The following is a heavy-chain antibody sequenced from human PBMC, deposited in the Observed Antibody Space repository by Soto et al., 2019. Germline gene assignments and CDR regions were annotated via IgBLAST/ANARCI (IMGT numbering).Heavy chain of an antibody. CDR1: GYSFTNYG. D-gene: IGHD3-22*01. Sequence: SVKVSCNASGYSFTNYGITWVLQAPGQGLEWMGWISYNGNTNYAQNLQGRVTMTTDTSTNTAYMELRGLSSDDTAVYYCARVEDYFDSSGYNHWGQGTLVTVSS. CDR3: ARVEDYFDSSGYNH. V-gene: IGHV1-18*04. J-gene: IGHJ5*02. CDR2: ISYNGNT.